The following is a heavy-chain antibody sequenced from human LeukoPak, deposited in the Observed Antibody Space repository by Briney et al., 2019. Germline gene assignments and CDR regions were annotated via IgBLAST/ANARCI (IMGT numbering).Heavy chain of an antibody. J-gene: IGHJ4*02. CDR3: AIAGRYGVPVVY. D-gene: IGHD1-14*01. Sequence: SETLSLTCTVSGGSISSGGYYWSWIRQHPGKGLEWIGYIYYSGSTYYNPSLKSQVTISVDTSKNQCSLKLSSVTAADTAVYYCAIAGRYGVPVVYWGQGTLVTVSS. V-gene: IGHV4-31*01. CDR2: IYYSGST. CDR1: GGSISSGGYY.